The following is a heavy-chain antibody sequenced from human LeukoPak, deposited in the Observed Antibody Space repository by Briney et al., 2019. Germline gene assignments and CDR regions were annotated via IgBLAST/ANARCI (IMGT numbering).Heavy chain of an antibody. Sequence: GWSLRLSCAASGFTFGASGMYWVRQASGKGLEWVALVSNDGAQTNLADSVKGRFIISRDNSRDTLFLQMNSLRAEDTAVYFCAKGEFWTGQAEYFQRWGQGTLVTVSS. J-gene: IGHJ1*01. V-gene: IGHV3-33*03. CDR1: GFTFGASG. CDR3: AKGEFWTGQAEYFQR. D-gene: IGHD3/OR15-3a*01. CDR2: VSNDGAQT.